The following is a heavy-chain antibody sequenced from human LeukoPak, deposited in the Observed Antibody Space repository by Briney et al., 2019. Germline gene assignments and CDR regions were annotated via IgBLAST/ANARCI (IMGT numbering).Heavy chain of an antibody. J-gene: IGHJ4*02. CDR1: GYTFTSYD. CDR2: MSPNSGDT. Sequence: ASVKVSCKASGYTFTSYDFNWVRQATGQRPERMGWMSPNSGDTGYAQKFQDRVTMTRNTSISTAYMELSSLRSDDTAVYYCARVYNWNYDYWGQGTLVTVSS. CDR3: ARVYNWNYDY. D-gene: IGHD1-7*01. V-gene: IGHV1-8*01.